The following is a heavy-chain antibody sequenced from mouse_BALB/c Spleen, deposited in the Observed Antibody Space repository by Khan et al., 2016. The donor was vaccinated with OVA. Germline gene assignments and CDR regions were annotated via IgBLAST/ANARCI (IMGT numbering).Heavy chain of an antibody. V-gene: IGHV3-2*02. CDR2: INYSGNT. CDR3: ARMDYYDYDSFPY. Sequence: EVQLQESGPGLVKPSQSLSLTCTVTGYSITSEYAWNWIRQFPGDKLEWMGYINYSGNTRFNPSLKSRTSITRDTSKNQFFLQLNSVTTEDTATYYCARMDYYDYDSFPYWGQGTLVTVSA. J-gene: IGHJ3*01. CDR1: GYSITSEYA. D-gene: IGHD2-4*01.